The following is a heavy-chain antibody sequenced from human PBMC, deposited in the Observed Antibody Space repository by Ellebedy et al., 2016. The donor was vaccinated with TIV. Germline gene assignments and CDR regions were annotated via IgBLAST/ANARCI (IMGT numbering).Heavy chain of an antibody. CDR3: AKAHGYSFGHPES. CDR2: MSYDERNK. Sequence: GESLKISXGASGLNISYYGIHWVRQAPGKGLEWVAVMSYDERNKYYADSVKGRFTISRDSSKNTVYLQMNSLRAEDTAVYYCAKAHGYSFGHPESWGQGTLVTVSS. D-gene: IGHD5-18*01. V-gene: IGHV3-30*18. CDR1: GLNISYYG. J-gene: IGHJ4*02.